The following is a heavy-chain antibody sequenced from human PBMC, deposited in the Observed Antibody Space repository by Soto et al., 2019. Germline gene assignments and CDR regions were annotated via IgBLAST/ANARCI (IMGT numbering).Heavy chain of an antibody. CDR1: GYTFTGYY. CDR2: INPNSGGT. V-gene: IGHV1-2*02. CDR3: AREITIFGVVSPTAPLRYYYGMDV. J-gene: IGHJ6*02. D-gene: IGHD3-3*01. Sequence: ASVKVSCEACGYTFTGYYMHWVRQAPGQGLEWMGWINPNSGGTNYAQKFQGRFTISRDNAKNTLYLQMNSLRAEDTAVYYCAREITIFGVVSPTAPLRYYYGMDVWGQGTTVTVSS.